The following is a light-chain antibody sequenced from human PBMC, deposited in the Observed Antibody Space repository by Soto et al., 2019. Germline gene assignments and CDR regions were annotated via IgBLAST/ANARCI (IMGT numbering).Light chain of an antibody. CDR1: QIITSY. CDR3: QKTYGTPPK. CDR2: GAS. J-gene: IGKJ1*01. Sequence: DIQMTPSHSTLSASVLYIVNITFRSSQIITSYLNWYQQKPGKAPELLIHGASTLQSGVPSRFSGGGSGTDFTLTISSLQPEDFATYYCQKTYGTPPKFGLGTKVDIK. V-gene: IGKV1-39*01.